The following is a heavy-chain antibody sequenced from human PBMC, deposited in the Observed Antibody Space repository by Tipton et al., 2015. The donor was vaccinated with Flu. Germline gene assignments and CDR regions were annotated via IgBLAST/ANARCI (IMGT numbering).Heavy chain of an antibody. V-gene: IGHV4-31*03. J-gene: IGHJ5*01. D-gene: IGHD3-16*01. CDR2: IYNNGIT. Sequence: TLSLTCTDSDGSISGGGYYWSWIRQRPGKGLEWIGYIYNNGITYYNPSLKSRVGISIDSSKNQFFLRLRSVTGADTAVYYCARVGRGSYWFDSWGQGTQVKVSS. CDR3: ARVGRGSYWFDS. CDR1: DGSISGGGYY.